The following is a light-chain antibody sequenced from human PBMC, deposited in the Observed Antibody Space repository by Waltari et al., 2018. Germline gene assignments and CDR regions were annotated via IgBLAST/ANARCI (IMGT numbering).Light chain of an antibody. CDR1: QTLVHSDGNTY. J-gene: IGKJ2*01. CDR3: MQGTHWPPVYT. Sequence: DVVLTQSPLSLHVTLGQPASISCSSSQTLVHSDGNTYLNWYQQTPGQSPRRLIYKVSSRDSGVPDRFSGSGSGTDFILKISRVEAEDVGVYYCMQGTHWPPVYTFGQGTKLEI. CDR2: KVS. V-gene: IGKV2-30*02.